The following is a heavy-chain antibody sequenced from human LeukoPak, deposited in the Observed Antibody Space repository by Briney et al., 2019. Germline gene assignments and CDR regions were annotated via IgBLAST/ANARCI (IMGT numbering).Heavy chain of an antibody. CDR3: ARASQYYYGSGYRSWFDP. CDR1: GGSISSYY. D-gene: IGHD3-10*01. Sequence: PSETLSLTCTVSGGSISSYYWSWIRQPPGKGLEWIGCIYYSGSTNYNPSLKSRVTISVDTSKNQFSLKLSSVTAADTAVYYCARASQYYYGSGYRSWFDPWGQGTLVTVSS. CDR2: IYYSGST. V-gene: IGHV4-59*01. J-gene: IGHJ5*02.